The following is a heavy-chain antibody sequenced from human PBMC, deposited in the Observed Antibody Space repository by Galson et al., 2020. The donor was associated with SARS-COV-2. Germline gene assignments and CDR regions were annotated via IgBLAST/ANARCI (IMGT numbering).Heavy chain of an antibody. Sequence: GESLKISCAASGFTFSSYWMSWVRQAPGKGLEWVANIKQDGSEKYYVDSVKGRFTISRDNAKNSLYLQMNSLRAEDTAVYYCARDSSPAAGSGAYYYYGMDVWGQGTTVTVSS. CDR1: GFTFSSYW. CDR3: ARDSSPAAGSGAYYYYGMDV. D-gene: IGHD6-13*01. V-gene: IGHV3-7*01. J-gene: IGHJ6*02. CDR2: IKQDGSEK.